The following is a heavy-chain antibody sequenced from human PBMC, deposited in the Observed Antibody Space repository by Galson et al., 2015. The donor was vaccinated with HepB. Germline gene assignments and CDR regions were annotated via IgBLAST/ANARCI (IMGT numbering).Heavy chain of an antibody. CDR1: GYTFTSYG. J-gene: IGHJ4*02. V-gene: IGHV1-18*04. Sequence: SVKVSCKASGYTFTSYGISWVRQAPGQGLEWMGWISAYNGNTNYAQKLQGRVTMTTDTSTSTAYMELRSLRSDDTAVYYCAREARGWDYVSELDYWGQGTLVTVSS. D-gene: IGHD1-7*01. CDR2: ISAYNGNT. CDR3: AREARGWDYVSELDY.